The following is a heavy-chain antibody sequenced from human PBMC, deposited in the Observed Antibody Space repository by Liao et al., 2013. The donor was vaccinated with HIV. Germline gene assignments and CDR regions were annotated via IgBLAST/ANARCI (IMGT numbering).Heavy chain of an antibody. CDR3: ARKFVRITLFEIVKTPPHFDY. CDR2: IYSSGSA. Sequence: QVQLQESGPGLVKPSETLSLTCTVSGGSISSYYWSWIRQPAGKGLEWIGRIYSSGSANYNPSLKSRVKMNVDTSKNQFSLDLSSVTAADTAIYYCARKFVRITLFEIVKTPPHFDYWGQGTPVTVSS. V-gene: IGHV4-4*07. J-gene: IGHJ4*02. CDR1: GGSISSYY. D-gene: IGHD3-3*01.